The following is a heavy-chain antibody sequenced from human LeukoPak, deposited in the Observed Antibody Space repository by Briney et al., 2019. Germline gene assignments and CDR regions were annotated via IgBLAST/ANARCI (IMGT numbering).Heavy chain of an antibody. CDR2: IKSKTDGGTT. V-gene: IGHV3-15*07. D-gene: IGHD3-22*01. J-gene: IGHJ4*02. CDR3: ATYNYYDSSGYFSY. CDR1: GFTFSNAR. Sequence: GGSLRLSCAVSGFTFSNARMNWVRQAPGKGLEWVGRIKSKTDGGTTDYAAPVKGRFTISRDDSKNTLYLQVNSLKTEDTAVYYCATYNYYDSSGYFSYWGQGTLVTVSS.